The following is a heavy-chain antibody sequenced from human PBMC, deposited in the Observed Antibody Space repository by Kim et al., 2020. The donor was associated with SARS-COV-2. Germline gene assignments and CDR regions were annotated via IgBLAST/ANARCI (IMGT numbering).Heavy chain of an antibody. D-gene: IGHD7-27*01. CDR2: ST. CDR3: ARGLGNWFDP. J-gene: IGHJ5*02. Sequence: STRYAQKFQGRVTMTRDTSTSTVYMELSSLRSEDTAVYYCARGLGNWFDPWGQGTLVTVSS. V-gene: IGHV1-46*01.